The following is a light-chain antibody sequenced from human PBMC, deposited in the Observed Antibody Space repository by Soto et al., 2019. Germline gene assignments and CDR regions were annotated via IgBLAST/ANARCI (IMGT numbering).Light chain of an antibody. Sequence: DIQMTQSPSTLSASVGDRVTITCRASQSISIWLAWYQQKPGKAPKLLIYDAASLESGVPSRFRGSGSGTEFTLTISSLQPDDFASYCCQQYHSSLFTFGPGTKVEIK. CDR1: QSISIW. CDR3: QQYHSSLFT. CDR2: DAA. J-gene: IGKJ3*01. V-gene: IGKV1-5*01.